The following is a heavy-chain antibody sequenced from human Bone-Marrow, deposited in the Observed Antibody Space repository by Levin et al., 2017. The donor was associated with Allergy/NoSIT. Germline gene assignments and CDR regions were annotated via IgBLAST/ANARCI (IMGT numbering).Heavy chain of an antibody. Sequence: SETLSLTCAVYGGSFSGYYWSWIRQPPGKGLEWIGEINHSGSTNYNPSLKSRVTISVDTSKNQFSLKLSSVTAADTAVYYCARGRLFLEWLLYGYWGQGTLVTVSS. J-gene: IGHJ4*02. D-gene: IGHD3-3*01. CDR1: GGSFSGYY. V-gene: IGHV4-34*01. CDR2: INHSGST. CDR3: ARGRLFLEWLLYGY.